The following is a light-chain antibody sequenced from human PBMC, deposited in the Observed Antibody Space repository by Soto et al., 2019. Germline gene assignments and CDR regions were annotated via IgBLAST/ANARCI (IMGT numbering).Light chain of an antibody. CDR2: GAT. CDR3: QQTSSAPFT. J-gene: IGKJ3*01. V-gene: IGKV1-12*01. CDR1: QVISSW. Sequence: IQMTQSPSSVSAAVGDRVTITCRASQVISSWLAWYQQRPGTAPKLLIYGATTLRSGVPSRFSGSESGTEFTLTITSLQPEDFATYYCQQTSSAPFTFGPGTKVDIK.